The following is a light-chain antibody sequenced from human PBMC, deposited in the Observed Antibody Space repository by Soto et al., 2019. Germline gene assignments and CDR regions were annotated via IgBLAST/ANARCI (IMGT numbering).Light chain of an antibody. V-gene: IGLV2-8*01. J-gene: IGLJ1*01. CDR2: EVY. Sequence: QSALTQPPSASGSPGQSVTISCTGTSSDVGGYNYVSWYQHHPGKAPKLIIYEVYKRPSGVPDRFSGSKSVNTASLTVSGLQAEDEADYYCSSYAGSNKSVFGTGTKVTVL. CDR3: SSYAGSNKSV. CDR1: SSDVGGYNY.